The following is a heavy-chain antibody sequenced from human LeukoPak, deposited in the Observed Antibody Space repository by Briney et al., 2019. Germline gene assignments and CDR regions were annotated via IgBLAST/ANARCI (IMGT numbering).Heavy chain of an antibody. J-gene: IGHJ4*02. V-gene: IGHV4-34*01. CDR2: INHSGST. CDR3: ASSSSSWTIDY. D-gene: IGHD6-13*01. CDR1: GGSFGGYY. Sequence: PSETLSLTCAVHGGSFGGYYWSWIRQPPGKGVEWIGEINHSGSTNYNPSLKSRVTISVDTSKNQFSLKLSSVTAADTAVYYCASSSSSWTIDYWGQGTLVTVSS.